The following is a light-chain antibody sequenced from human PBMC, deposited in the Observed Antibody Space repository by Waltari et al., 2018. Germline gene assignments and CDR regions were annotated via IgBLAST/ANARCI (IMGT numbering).Light chain of an antibody. CDR3: QQFNTWWT. V-gene: IGKV3-15*01. Sequence: EIVLTQSPATLSVSPGERATLFCRASHSIRNNLAWYQQKPGQAHRLLIYGASTRATGIPARFSGSGSGTEFTLTISSLQSEDFAVYYCQQFNTWWTFGQGTKVEFK. J-gene: IGKJ1*01. CDR2: GAS. CDR1: HSIRNN.